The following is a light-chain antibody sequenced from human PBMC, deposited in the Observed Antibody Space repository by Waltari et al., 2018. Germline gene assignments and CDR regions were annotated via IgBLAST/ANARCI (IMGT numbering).Light chain of an antibody. Sequence: SYVLTQPPSVSVAPGQTAKLTCGGHNIGSTRGHWYQQKPGPAPLLVEYDDTARPSVIPERFSGSNSGNTATLTISSVEAGDEADYYCQVYNTNSDHVVFGGGTK. CDR1: NIGSTR. J-gene: IGLJ2*01. V-gene: IGLV3-21*02. CDR2: DDT. CDR3: QVYNTNSDHVV.